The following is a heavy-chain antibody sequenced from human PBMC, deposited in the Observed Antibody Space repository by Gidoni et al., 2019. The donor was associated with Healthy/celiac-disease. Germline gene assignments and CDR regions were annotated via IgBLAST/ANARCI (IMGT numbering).Heavy chain of an antibody. Sequence: QLQLQESGSGLVKPSQTPSLTFAVSVGSISSGGYSWSWIRQPPGKGLEWIGYIDHSGSTYYNPSLKSRVTISVDRSKNQFSLKLSSVTAADTAVYYCARWPYYDSSGNDAFDIWGQGTMVTVSS. D-gene: IGHD3-22*01. J-gene: IGHJ3*02. CDR1: VGSISSGGYS. V-gene: IGHV4-30-2*01. CDR3: ARWPYYDSSGNDAFDI. CDR2: IDHSGST.